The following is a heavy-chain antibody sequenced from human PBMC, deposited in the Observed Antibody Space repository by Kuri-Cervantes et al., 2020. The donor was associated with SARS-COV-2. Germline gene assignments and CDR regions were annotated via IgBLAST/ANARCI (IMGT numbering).Heavy chain of an antibody. J-gene: IGHJ4*02. CDR3: ARTYCSSTSCYPANFDY. CDR1: GYTFTSYG. CDR2: IIPIFGTA. Sequence: SVKVSCKASGYTFTSYGISWVRQAPGQGLEWMGGIIPIFGTANYAQKFQGRVTITADESTSTAYMELSSLRSEDTAVYYCARTYCSSTSCYPANFDYWGQGTLVTVSS. D-gene: IGHD2-2*01. V-gene: IGHV1-69*13.